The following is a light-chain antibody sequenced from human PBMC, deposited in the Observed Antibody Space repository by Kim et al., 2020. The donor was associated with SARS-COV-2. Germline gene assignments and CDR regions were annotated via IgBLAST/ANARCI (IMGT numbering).Light chain of an antibody. CDR1: QTVSTSY. Sequence: ELVLTQSPDTLSLSPGQRVTLSCRASQTVSTSYFAWYQQKPGQAPRLLMYGASNRATGVPDRFRGSGSATESTLTITRLEPGDSAVYYCQQYGSSPPMYTFGQGTKLEI. J-gene: IGKJ2*01. CDR3: QQYGSSPPMYT. CDR2: GAS. V-gene: IGKV3-20*01.